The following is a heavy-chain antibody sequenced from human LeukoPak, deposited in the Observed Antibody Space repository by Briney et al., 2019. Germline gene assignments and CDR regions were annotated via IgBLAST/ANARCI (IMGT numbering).Heavy chain of an antibody. Sequence: GGSLRLSCVVSGIIFRDAWMNWVRQAPGKGLEWVSYISSSSSTIYYADSVKGRFTISRDNAKNSLYLQMNSLRDEDTAVYYCARSPRDYGDYRPTGWFDPWGQGTLVTVSS. CDR2: ISSSSSTI. D-gene: IGHD4-17*01. J-gene: IGHJ5*02. CDR1: GIIFRDAW. V-gene: IGHV3-48*02. CDR3: ARSPRDYGDYRPTGWFDP.